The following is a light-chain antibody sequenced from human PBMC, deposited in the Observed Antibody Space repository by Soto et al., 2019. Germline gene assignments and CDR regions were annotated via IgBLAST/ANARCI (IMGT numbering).Light chain of an antibody. CDR2: GNS. CDR3: QSYDSSLSVGVV. CDR1: SSNIGAGYD. J-gene: IGLJ2*01. V-gene: IGLV1-40*01. Sequence: QSVLTQPPSVSGAPGQRVTISCTGSSSNIGAGYDVHWYQQLPGTAPKLLIYGNSNRSSGVPDRFSGSKSGTSASLAITGLQAEDEADYYCQSYDSSLSVGVVFGGGTKLTVL.